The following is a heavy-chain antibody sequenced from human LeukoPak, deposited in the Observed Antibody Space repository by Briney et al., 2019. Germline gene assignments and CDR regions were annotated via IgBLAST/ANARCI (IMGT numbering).Heavy chain of an antibody. J-gene: IGHJ3*02. CDR3: ARDPPDFDI. CDR2: IYSGGST. CDR1: GFIVSSNY. V-gene: IGHV3-66*01. Sequence: GGSLRLSCAASGFIVSSNYMSWARQAPGKGLEWVSVIYSGGSTYYADSVKGRFTISRDNSKNTLYMQMNSLRAEDTAVYYCARDPPDFDIWGQGTMVTVSS.